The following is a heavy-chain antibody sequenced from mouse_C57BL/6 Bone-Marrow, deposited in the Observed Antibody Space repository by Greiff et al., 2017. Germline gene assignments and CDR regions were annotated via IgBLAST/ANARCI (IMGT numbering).Heavy chain of an antibody. J-gene: IGHJ4*01. CDR1: GFTFSSYA. Sequence: EVQGVESGEGLVKPGGSLKLSCAASGFTFSSYAMSWVRQTPEKRLEWVAYISSGGDYIYYADTVKGRFTISRDNARNTLYLQMSSLKSEDTAMYYCTREGNSNPYAMDYWGQGTSGTVSS. V-gene: IGHV5-9-1*02. D-gene: IGHD2-5*01. CDR3: TREGNSNPYAMDY. CDR2: ISSGGDYI.